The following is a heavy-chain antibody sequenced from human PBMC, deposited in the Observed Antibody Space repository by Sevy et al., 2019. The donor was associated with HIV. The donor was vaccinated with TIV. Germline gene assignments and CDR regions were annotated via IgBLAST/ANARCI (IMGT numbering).Heavy chain of an antibody. CDR1: GFIYGDYA. Sequence: GGSLRLSCIASGFIYGDYAINWVRQAPGKGLEWEGFIRRKAFGGTTQYAGSVKGRFTISRDDSKSIAYLQMNSLKTEDTAVYYCTRGGSMTILSPWDYWGQGTLVTVSS. CDR2: IRRKAFGGTT. D-gene: IGHD3-3*01. J-gene: IGHJ4*02. V-gene: IGHV3-49*04. CDR3: TRGGSMTILSPWDY.